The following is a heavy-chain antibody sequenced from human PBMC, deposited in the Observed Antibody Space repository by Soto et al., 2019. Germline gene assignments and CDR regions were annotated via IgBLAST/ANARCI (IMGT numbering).Heavy chain of an antibody. J-gene: IGHJ5*02. CDR2: FYYSGNT. CDR3: ARSRRGSSGWYGIWFDP. CDR1: GGSISSYY. D-gene: IGHD6-19*01. V-gene: IGHV4-59*01. Sequence: SETLSLTCAVSGGSISSYYWSWIRQPPGKGLEWIGYFYYSGNTNYNPSLKSRVTISVDTSKNQFSLKLSSVTAADTAVYYCARSRRGSSGWYGIWFDPWGQGTLVTVSS.